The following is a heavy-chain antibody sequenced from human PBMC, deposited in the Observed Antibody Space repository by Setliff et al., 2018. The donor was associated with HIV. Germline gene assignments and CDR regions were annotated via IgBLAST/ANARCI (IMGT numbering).Heavy chain of an antibody. CDR3: AREIYGGNSRPFDY. J-gene: IGHJ4*02. V-gene: IGHV4-59*01. D-gene: IGHD4-17*01. Sequence: KLRETLSLTCTVSGGSIKSYYWSWIRQAPGKGLEWIGYIYYNGNTNYNPSLKSRITISVDTSKNQFSLKLTSVTAADTAVYYCAREIYGGNSRPFDYWGQGTLVTVSS. CDR1: GGSIKSYY. CDR2: IYYNGNT.